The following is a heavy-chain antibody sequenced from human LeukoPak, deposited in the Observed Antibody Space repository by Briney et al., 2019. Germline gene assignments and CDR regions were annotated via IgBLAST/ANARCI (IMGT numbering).Heavy chain of an antibody. Sequence: PGGSLRLSCAASGFTFSSYSMNWVRQAPGKGLEWVSSISSSSSYIYYADSVKGRFTISRDNAKNSLYLQMNSLKTEDTAVYYCTTDWNYDFWSGYYVFDYWGQGTLVTVSS. D-gene: IGHD3-3*01. CDR3: TTDWNYDFWSGYYVFDY. CDR1: GFTFSSYS. CDR2: ISSSSSYI. V-gene: IGHV3-21*03. J-gene: IGHJ4*02.